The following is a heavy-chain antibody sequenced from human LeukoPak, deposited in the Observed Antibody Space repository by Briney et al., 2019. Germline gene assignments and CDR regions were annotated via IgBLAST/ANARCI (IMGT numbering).Heavy chain of an antibody. CDR1: GFTFSSYS. Sequence: GGSLRLSCAASGFTFSSYSMNWVRQAPGKGLEWVSSISSSSSYIYYADSVKGRFTISRDNAKNSLYLQMNSLRAEDTAVYYCARDSRRYGGLHNWFDPWGQGTLVTVSS. CDR2: ISSSSSYI. D-gene: IGHD1-26*01. CDR3: ARDSRRYGGLHNWFDP. J-gene: IGHJ5*02. V-gene: IGHV3-21*01.